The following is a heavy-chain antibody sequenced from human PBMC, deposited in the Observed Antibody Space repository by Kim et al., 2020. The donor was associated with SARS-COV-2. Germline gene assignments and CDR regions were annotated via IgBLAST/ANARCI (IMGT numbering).Heavy chain of an antibody. CDR1: GGSISSGNYY. V-gene: IGHV4-31*03. CDR3: ARDWGGGSGSYYRAVDI. Sequence: SETLSLTCTVSGGSISSGNYYWSWIRQHPGKGLEWIGYIYNTGYALYNPSLQSRVTISVDTSKNQLSLKLNSLTAADTAVYYCARDWGGGSGSYYRAVDIWGQGTMVTVS. D-gene: IGHD3-10*01. J-gene: IGHJ3*02. CDR2: IYNTGYA.